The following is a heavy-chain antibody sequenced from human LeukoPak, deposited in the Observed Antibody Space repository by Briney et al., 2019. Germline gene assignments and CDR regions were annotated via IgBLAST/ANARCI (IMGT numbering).Heavy chain of an antibody. D-gene: IGHD3-10*01. V-gene: IGHV1-18*01. CDR1: GYTFTSYG. CDR2: ISTYYGNT. Sequence: GASVKVSCKASGYTFTSYGFSWVRQAPGQGLEWMGWISTYYGNTNYAQKLQDGVTMTTDTSTSTAYMVLTSLRSDDTAVYYCARVYSTNYYGSGDRPFLFDYWGQGTVVTVSS. J-gene: IGHJ4*02. CDR3: ARVYSTNYYGSGDRPFLFDY.